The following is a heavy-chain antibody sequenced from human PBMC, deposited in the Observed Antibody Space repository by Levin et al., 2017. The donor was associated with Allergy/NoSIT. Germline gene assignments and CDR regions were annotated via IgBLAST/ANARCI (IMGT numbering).Heavy chain of an antibody. V-gene: IGHV3-7*01. CDR2: IKQDGSEI. CDR3: ARDRGYCGGGSCTSQNLVDC. J-gene: IGHJ4*02. D-gene: IGHD2-15*01. Sequence: GGSLRLSCAASGFTFSSYWMSWVRQAPGKGLEWVANIKQDGSEIYYVDSVKGRFTISRDNAKNSLYLQMNSLRPEDTAVYYGARDRGYCGGGSCTSQNLVDCWGQGTLVTVSS. CDR1: GFTFSSYW.